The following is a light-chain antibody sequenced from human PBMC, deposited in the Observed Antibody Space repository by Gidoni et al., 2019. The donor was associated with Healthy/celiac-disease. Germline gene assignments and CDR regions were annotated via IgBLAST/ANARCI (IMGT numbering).Light chain of an antibody. CDR3: QSYDSSLSGYVV. Sequence: QSVLSQPPSVSGTPGQRVTISCTGSSPNIGAGYDVHWYQQLPGTAPNLLIYGNSNRPSGVPDRFTGSKSGTSASLASTGLQAEDEADYYCQSYDSSLSGYVVFGGGTKLTVL. CDR2: GNS. CDR1: SPNIGAGYD. J-gene: IGLJ2*01. V-gene: IGLV1-40*01.